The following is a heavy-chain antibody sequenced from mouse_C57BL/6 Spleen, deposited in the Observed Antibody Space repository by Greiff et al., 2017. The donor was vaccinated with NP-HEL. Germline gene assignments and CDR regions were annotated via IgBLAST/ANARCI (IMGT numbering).Heavy chain of an antibody. CDR3: RAYDGYHWYFDV. CDR1: GFNIKDDY. CDR2: IDPENGDT. J-gene: IGHJ1*03. V-gene: IGHV14-4*01. Sequence: EVQLQQSGAELVRPGASVKLSCTASGFNIKDDYMHWVKQRPEQGLEWIGWIDPENGDTEYASKFQGKATITADTSSNTAYLQLSSLTSEDTAVYYCRAYDGYHWYFDVWGTGTTVTVSS. D-gene: IGHD2-3*01.